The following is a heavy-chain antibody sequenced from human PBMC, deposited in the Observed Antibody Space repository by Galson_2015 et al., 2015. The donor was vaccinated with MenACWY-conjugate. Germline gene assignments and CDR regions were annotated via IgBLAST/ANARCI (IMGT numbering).Heavy chain of an antibody. Sequence: QVQLQESGPGLVKPSQTLSLTCAVYGGSFSDYYWSWIRQPPGKGLEWNGEISHSGSTNYNPSLKSRVTISVDTSKKQFSLKLSSVTAADTALYYCARGSWLDNDWGQGTLVTVSS. CDR2: ISHSGST. D-gene: IGHD6-19*01. CDR3: ARGSWLDND. J-gene: IGHJ4*02. V-gene: IGHV4-34*09. CDR1: GGSFSDYY.